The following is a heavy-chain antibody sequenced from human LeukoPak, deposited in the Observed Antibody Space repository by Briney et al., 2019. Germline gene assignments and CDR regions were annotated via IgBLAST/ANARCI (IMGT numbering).Heavy chain of an antibody. J-gene: IGHJ4*02. CDR1: GGSISSYY. Sequence: SETLSLTCTVSGGSISSYYWSWIRQPPGKGLEWIGYIYYSGSTNYNPSLKSRVTISVDTSKNQFSLKLSSVTAADTAVYYCARVAAYAPFDYWGQGTLVTVSS. CDR2: IYYSGST. CDR3: ARVAAYAPFDY. D-gene: IGHD2-2*01. V-gene: IGHV4-59*01.